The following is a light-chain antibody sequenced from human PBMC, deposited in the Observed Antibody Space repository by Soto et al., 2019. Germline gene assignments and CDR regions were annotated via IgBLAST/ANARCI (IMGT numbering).Light chain of an antibody. CDR2: AAS. Sequence: DIQMTQSPSSLSASVGDRVTITCRASQDIGDYLAWYQQKPGQVPKLLISAASTLQSGVPTRFSGSGSGADFTLTISSLQPEDFATYYCQHSYTTPYTFGQGTKLESK. CDR1: QDIGDY. V-gene: IGKV1-27*01. J-gene: IGKJ2*01. CDR3: QHSYTTPYT.